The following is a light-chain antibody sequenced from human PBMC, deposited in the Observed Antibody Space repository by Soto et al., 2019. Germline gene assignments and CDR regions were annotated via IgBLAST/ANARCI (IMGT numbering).Light chain of an antibody. Sequence: DIQMTQSPSSLSASVGDRVTITCRGSQSISSYLNWYQQKPGKAPKLLIYAASSLQSGVPSRFSGSGSGTDFTLTISSLQPDDFATYYCQQSYSTPPWTFGQGTKVEIK. CDR1: QSISSY. V-gene: IGKV1-39*01. CDR3: QQSYSTPPWT. J-gene: IGKJ1*01. CDR2: AAS.